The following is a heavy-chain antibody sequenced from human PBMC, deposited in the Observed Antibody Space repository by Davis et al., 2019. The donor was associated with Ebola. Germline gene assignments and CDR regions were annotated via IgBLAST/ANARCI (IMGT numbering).Heavy chain of an antibody. CDR3: AKDHRGYSYGLSDY. J-gene: IGHJ4*02. CDR2: ISGSGGST. CDR1: GFTFSSYA. Sequence: GESLKISCAASGFTFSSYAMSWVRQAPGKGLEWVSAISGSGGSTYYADSVKGRFTISRDNSKNTLYLQMNSLRAEDTAVYYCAKDHRGYSYGLSDYWGQGTLVTVSS. D-gene: IGHD5-18*01. V-gene: IGHV3-23*01.